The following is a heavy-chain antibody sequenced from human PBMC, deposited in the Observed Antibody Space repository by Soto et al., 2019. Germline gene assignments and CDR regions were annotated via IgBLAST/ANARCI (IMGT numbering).Heavy chain of an antibody. CDR2: ISHDGSKK. Sequence: GGSLRLSCAASGFTFSTHGMHWVRQAPGKGPEWVAVISHDGSKKYYVESVEGRFSISRDNSKSIVHLQMNNVRTEDTAVYYCAKDKGPYYDFWSGQRWFDPWGQGTLVTV. CDR1: GFTFSTHG. CDR3: AKDKGPYYDFWSGQRWFDP. V-gene: IGHV3-30*18. D-gene: IGHD3-3*01. J-gene: IGHJ5*02.